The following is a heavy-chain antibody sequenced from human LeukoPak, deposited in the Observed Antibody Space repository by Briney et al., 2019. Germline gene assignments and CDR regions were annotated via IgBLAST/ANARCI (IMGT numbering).Heavy chain of an antibody. CDR2: IKQDGSEK. CDR1: GFTFSSYA. D-gene: IGHD2-2*01. CDR3: ARGPRVVPAPKYYYYYGMDV. V-gene: IGHV3-7*01. Sequence: GGSLRLSCAASGFTFSSYAMSWVRQAPGKGLEWVANIKQDGSEKYYVDSVKGRFTISRDNAKNSLYLQMNSLRAEDTAVYYCARGPRVVPAPKYYYYYGMDVWGQGTTVTVSS. J-gene: IGHJ6*02.